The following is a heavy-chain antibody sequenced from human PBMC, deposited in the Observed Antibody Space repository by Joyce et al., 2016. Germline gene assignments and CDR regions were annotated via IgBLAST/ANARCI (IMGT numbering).Heavy chain of an antibody. D-gene: IGHD3-10*01. CDR3: ARVPGRFVLRDAFDM. CDR2: IWYDGGNK. CDR1: GFTFSSDA. Sequence: QVQLVESGGGVVQPGRSLRLPCAASGFTFSSDAMHWVRQAPGKGLEWVAGIWYDGGNKYYADSVNGRFTISRDNSKNTLYLQMNSLRAEDTAVYYCARVPGRFVLRDAFDMWGQGTMVTVSS. V-gene: IGHV3-33*01. J-gene: IGHJ3*02.